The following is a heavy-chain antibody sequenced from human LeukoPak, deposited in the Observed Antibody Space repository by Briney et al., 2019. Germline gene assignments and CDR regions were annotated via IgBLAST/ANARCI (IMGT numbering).Heavy chain of an antibody. D-gene: IGHD6-19*01. J-gene: IGHJ4*02. V-gene: IGHV3-21*01. CDR2: ISSSSSYI. Sequence: PGGSLRLSCAASGFTFSSYSMNWVRQAPGKGLEWVSSISSSSSYIYYADSVKGRFTISRDNAKNSLYLQMNSLRAEDTAVYHCARPLVSSGWTFDYWGQGTLVTVSS. CDR1: GFTFSSYS. CDR3: ARPLVSSGWTFDY.